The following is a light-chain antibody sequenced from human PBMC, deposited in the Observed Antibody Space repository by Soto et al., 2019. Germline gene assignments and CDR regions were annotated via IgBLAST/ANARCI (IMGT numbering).Light chain of an antibody. CDR3: QQRSTYT. J-gene: IGKJ2*01. Sequence: EIVLTQSPGTLSLSPGDRATLSCRASQSVSSSYLAWYQQKPGQAPSLLIYGASNRATGIPDRFSGGGSGTDFTLTISRLEPEDFAVYYCQQRSTYTFGQGTKLEIK. CDR1: QSVSSSY. V-gene: IGKV3D-20*02. CDR2: GAS.